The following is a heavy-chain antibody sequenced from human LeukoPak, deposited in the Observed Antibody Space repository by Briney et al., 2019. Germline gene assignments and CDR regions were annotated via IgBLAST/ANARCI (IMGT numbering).Heavy chain of an antibody. CDR2: INPSGGRT. V-gene: IGHV1-46*01. CDR3: ARDMYYYDIGETGGLFY. J-gene: IGHJ4*02. D-gene: IGHD3-22*01. CDR1: GYTFTSYY. Sequence: ASVKLSCKASGYTFTSYYMHWVRQPPGPGLEWMGIINPSGGRTSYAQKFQGRVTMTRDMSTSTVYMELSSLRSEDTAVDYCARDMYYYDIGETGGLFYWGQGTLVTVSS.